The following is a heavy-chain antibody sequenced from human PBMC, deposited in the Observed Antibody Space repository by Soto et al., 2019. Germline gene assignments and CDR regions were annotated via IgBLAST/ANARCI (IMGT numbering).Heavy chain of an antibody. CDR3: ARDSAQWLATWAFDI. V-gene: IGHV1-18*01. CDR1: GYTFTSYG. J-gene: IGHJ3*02. D-gene: IGHD6-19*01. Sequence: ASVKVSCKASGYTFTSYGICWVRQAPGQGLEWMGWISAYNGNTNYAQKLQGRVTMTTDTSTSTAYMELRSLRSDDTAVYYCARDSAQWLATWAFDIWGQGTMVTVSS. CDR2: ISAYNGNT.